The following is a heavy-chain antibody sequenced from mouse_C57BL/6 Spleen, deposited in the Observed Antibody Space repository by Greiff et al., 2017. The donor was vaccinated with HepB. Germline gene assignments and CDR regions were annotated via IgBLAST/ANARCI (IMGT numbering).Heavy chain of an antibody. Sequence: QVQLQQSGAELVRPGSSVKLSCKASGYTFTSYWMDWVKQRPGQGLEWIGNIYPSDSETHYNQKFKDKATLTVDKSSSTAYMQLSSLTSEDSAVYYCARNYYGWFAYWGQGTLVTVSA. J-gene: IGHJ3*01. V-gene: IGHV1-61*01. CDR3: ARNYYGWFAY. CDR2: IYPSDSET. CDR1: GYTFTSYW. D-gene: IGHD1-1*01.